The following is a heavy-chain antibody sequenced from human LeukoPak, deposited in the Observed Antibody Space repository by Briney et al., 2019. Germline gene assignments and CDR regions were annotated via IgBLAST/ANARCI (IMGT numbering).Heavy chain of an antibody. D-gene: IGHD6-19*01. CDR1: GGPISSGSYY. J-gene: IGHJ4*02. V-gene: IGHV4-61*02. CDR3: ARKSYSTGWWYFDY. CDR2: IYTSGST. Sequence: SETLSLTCTVSGGPISSGSYYWSWIRQPAGKGLEWIGRIYTSGSTNYNPSLKSRVTISVDTSKNQFSLKLSSVTAADTAVYYCARKSYSTGWWYFDYWGQGTLVNVSS.